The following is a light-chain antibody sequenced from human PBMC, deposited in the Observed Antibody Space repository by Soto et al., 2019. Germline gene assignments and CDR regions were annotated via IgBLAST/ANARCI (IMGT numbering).Light chain of an antibody. Sequence: EIVMTQSPATLSVSPGERVTLSCRASQSVSSNLAWYQQKPGQAPRLLIYGASSRATGIPDRFSGSESGTDFTLTISRLEPEDFAVYYCQQYESSPYTFGQGTKVDIK. CDR1: QSVSSN. CDR3: QQYESSPYT. V-gene: IGKV3-20*01. J-gene: IGKJ2*01. CDR2: GAS.